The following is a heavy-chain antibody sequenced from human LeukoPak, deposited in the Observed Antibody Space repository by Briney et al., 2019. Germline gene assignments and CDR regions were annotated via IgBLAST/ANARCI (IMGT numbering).Heavy chain of an antibody. CDR2: ISSSSSYI. CDR3: ARDVPLGGSSSWDFDY. V-gene: IGHV3-21*01. D-gene: IGHD6-13*01. Sequence: GGSLRLSCAASGFTFSSYSMNWVHQAPGKGLEWVSSISSSSSYIYYADSVKGRFTISRDNAKNSLYLQMSSLRAEDTAVYYCARDVPLGGSSSWDFDYWGQGTLVTVSS. CDR1: GFTFSSYS. J-gene: IGHJ4*02.